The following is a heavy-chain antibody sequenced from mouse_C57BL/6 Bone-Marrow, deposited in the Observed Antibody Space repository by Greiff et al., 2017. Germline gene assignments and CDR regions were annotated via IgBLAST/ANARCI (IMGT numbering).Heavy chain of an antibody. CDR1: GFTFTSYA. CDR2: ISAGGSYT. CDR3: ARVMGPWFAY. Sequence: EVQLVESGGGLVKPGGSLKLSCAASGFTFTSYAMSWVRQTPEKRLEWVATISAGGSYTYYPDNLKGRFTISRDNAKNNLYLQMSHLTSEDAAMXYCARVMGPWFAYWGQGTLVTVAA. V-gene: IGHV5-4*01. D-gene: IGHD2-3*01. J-gene: IGHJ3*01.